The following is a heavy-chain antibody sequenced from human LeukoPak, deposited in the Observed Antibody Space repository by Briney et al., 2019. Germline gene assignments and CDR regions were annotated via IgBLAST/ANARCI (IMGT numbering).Heavy chain of an antibody. D-gene: IGHD6-13*01. J-gene: IGHJ4*02. CDR1: GYTFINYG. CDR2: IGAYKGNT. V-gene: IGHV1-18*01. CDR3: ASTSGSSWFFDY. Sequence: ASVKDSCKASGYTFINYGISWVRQAPGQGLEWMGWIGAYKGNTNFAQRFQGRVSMTADTSTSRVSMTTDTWTTTAYMELRSLRSDDTAVYYCASTSGSSWFFDYWGQGSLVTVSS.